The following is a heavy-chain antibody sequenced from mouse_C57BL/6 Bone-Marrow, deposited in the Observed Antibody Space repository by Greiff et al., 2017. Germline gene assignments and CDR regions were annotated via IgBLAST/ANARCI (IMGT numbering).Heavy chain of an antibody. D-gene: IGHD2-13*01. J-gene: IGHJ3*01. CDR3: AISKSCDSWFAY. V-gene: IGHV1-54*01. CDR1: GYAFTNYL. Sequence: VQLQQSGAELVRPGTSVKVSCKASGYAFTNYLIEWVKQRPGQGLEWIGVINPGSGGTNYSEKFKGKATLTADKSSSTAYMQLSSLTSEDSAVYVCAISKSCDSWFAYWGQGTLVTVSA. CDR2: INPGSGGT.